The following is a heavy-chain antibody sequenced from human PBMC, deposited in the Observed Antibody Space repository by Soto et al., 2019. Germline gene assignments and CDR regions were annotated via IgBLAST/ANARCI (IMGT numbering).Heavy chain of an antibody. Sequence: QVQLVQSGAEVKKPGASVKLSCKTSGGTFRNYAINWVRQAPGQGLEWMGWSIPVFGTANYAQTFQGRFTITADEPTSTAYMELSSLRSEDTAVYYCAIPLPKQQLVRGAFDHWGQGTLFTVAS. CDR3: AIPLPKQQLVRGAFDH. V-gene: IGHV1-69*01. J-gene: IGHJ4*02. CDR1: GGTFRNYA. CDR2: SIPVFGTA. D-gene: IGHD6-13*01.